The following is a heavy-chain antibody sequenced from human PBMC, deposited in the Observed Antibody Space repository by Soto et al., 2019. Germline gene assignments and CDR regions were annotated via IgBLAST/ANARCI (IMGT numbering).Heavy chain of an antibody. D-gene: IGHD6-19*01. J-gene: IGHJ5*02. V-gene: IGHV3-7*04. CDR3: AGGTGWLSDL. CDR1: GFTFSNYW. CDR2: IKQDGGDK. Sequence: WGSLRLSCAASGFTFSNYWMNWVRQAPGKGLEWVAIIKQDGGDKYYVDSVKGRFTISRDNAKNSLYLQMSSLRADDTAVYYCAGGTGWLSDLWGQGTLVSVSS.